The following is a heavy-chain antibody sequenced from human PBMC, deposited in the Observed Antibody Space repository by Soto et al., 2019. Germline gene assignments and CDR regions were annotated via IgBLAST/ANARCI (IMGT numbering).Heavy chain of an antibody. D-gene: IGHD3-22*01. CDR1: GFTFSSYA. CDR2: ISYDGSNK. V-gene: IGHV3-30-3*01. J-gene: IGHJ5*02. Sequence: PGGSLRLSCAASGFTFSSYAMHWVRQAPGKGLEWVAVISYDGSNKYYADSVKGRFTISRDNSKNTLYLQMNSLRAEDTAVYYCAYLPSYYYDTRSNHIDPWGQGTLVTVS. CDR3: AYLPSYYYDTRSNHIDP.